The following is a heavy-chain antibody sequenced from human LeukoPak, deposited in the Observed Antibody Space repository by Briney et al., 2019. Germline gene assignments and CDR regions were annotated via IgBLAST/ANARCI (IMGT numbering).Heavy chain of an antibody. CDR2: IYYSGST. D-gene: IGHD6-6*01. CDR3: ARIEYSSSCDY. CDR1: GGSISSSSYY. J-gene: IGHJ4*02. Sequence: SETLSLTCTVSGGSISSSSYYWGWIRQPPGKGLECIGSIYYSGSTYYNPSLKSRVTISVDTSKNQFSLKLSFVTAADTAVYYCARIEYSSSCDYWGQGTLVTVSS. V-gene: IGHV4-39*07.